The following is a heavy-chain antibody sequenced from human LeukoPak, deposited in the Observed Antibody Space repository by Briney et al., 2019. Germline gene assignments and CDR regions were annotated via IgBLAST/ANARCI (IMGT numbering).Heavy chain of an antibody. V-gene: IGHV3-30*01. CDR1: GFTFSSYA. CDR3: ARARWELQLDY. CDR2: ISYDGSNK. Sequence: GGSLRLSCAASGFTFSSYAMHWVRQAPGKGLEWVAVISYDGSNKYYADSVKGQFTISRDNSKNTLYLQMNSLRAEDTAVYYCARARWELQLDYWGQGTLVTVSS. D-gene: IGHD1-26*01. J-gene: IGHJ4*02.